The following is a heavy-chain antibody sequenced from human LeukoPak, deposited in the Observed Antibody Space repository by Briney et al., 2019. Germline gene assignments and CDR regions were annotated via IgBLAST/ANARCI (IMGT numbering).Heavy chain of an antibody. D-gene: IGHD3-10*01. CDR3: ARGTLGANRGGYFDY. CDR1: GGTFSSYA. Sequence: GASVKVSCKASGGTFSSYAISWVRQAPGQGLEWMGGIIPIFGTANYAQKFQGRVTITADKSTSTAYMELSSLRSEDTAVYYCARGTLGANRGGYFDYWGQGTLVTVSS. V-gene: IGHV1-69*06. CDR2: IIPIFGTA. J-gene: IGHJ4*02.